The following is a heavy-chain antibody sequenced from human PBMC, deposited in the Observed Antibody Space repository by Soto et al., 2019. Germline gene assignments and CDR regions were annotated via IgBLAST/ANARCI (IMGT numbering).Heavy chain of an antibody. D-gene: IGHD6-6*01. V-gene: IGHV3-43*01. CDR2: ISWDGGST. CDR3: AKDQWGSASTGLFYSGIDV. J-gene: IGHJ6*04. CDR1: GFTFDDYT. Sequence: GGSLRLSCAASGFTFDDYTMHWVRQAPGKGLEWVSLISWDGGSTYYADSVKGRFTISRDNSKNSLYLQMNSLRTEDTALYYCAKDQWGSASTGLFYSGIDVWGEGTTVRVSS.